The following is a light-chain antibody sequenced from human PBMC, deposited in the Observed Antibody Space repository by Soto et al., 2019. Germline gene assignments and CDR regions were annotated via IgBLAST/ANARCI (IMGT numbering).Light chain of an antibody. CDR2: EGS. CDR3: CSYAGSSTLV. J-gene: IGLJ2*01. V-gene: IGLV2-23*01. Sequence: QSALTQPASVSGSPGQSITISCTGTSSDVGSYNLVSWYQQHPGKAPKLMIYEGSKRPSGVSNRFSGSKSGNTASLTISGLQAEDEADYNCCSYAGSSTLVFGGGTTLTVL. CDR1: SSDVGSYNL.